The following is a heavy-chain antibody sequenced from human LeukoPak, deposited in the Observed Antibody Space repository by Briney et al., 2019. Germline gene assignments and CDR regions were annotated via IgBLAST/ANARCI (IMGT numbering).Heavy chain of an antibody. J-gene: IGHJ4*02. Sequence: GGSLRLSCAASGFTFSSYAMSWVRQAPGKGLEWVSAISGSGGSTYYADSVKGRFTISRDNSKNTLYLQMNSLRAEDTAVYYCAKFSVLDYYYSSGYLVHPGPLDYWGQGTLVTVSS. CDR2: ISGSGGST. V-gene: IGHV3-23*01. CDR3: AKFSVLDYYYSSGYLVHPGPLDY. CDR1: GFTFSSYA. D-gene: IGHD3-22*01.